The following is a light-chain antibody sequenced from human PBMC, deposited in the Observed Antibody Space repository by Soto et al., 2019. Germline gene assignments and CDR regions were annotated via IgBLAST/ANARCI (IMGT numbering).Light chain of an antibody. CDR3: AAWDDSLRGVV. V-gene: IGLV1-47*01. CDR1: LSNIGSNF. Sequence: VLTQPPSASGTPGQRVTISCSGSLSNIGSNFIYWYQQLPGSAPKLLINRNNERPSGVPARFSGSKSGTSASLAISGLRSEDEADYHCAAWDDSLRGVVFGGGTQLTVL. J-gene: IGLJ2*01. CDR2: RNN.